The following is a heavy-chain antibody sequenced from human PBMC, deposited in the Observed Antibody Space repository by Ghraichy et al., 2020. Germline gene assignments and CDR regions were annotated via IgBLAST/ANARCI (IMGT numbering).Heavy chain of an antibody. CDR3: AMYYYDSSGYHGGVDY. V-gene: IGHV1-69*13. J-gene: IGHJ4*02. CDR2: IIPIFGTA. CDR1: GGTFSSYA. D-gene: IGHD3-22*01. Sequence: SVKVSCKASGGTFSSYAISWVRQAPGQGLEWMGGIIPIFGTANYAQKFQGRVTITADESTSTAYMELSSLRSEDTAVYYCAMYYYDSSGYHGGVDYWGQGTLVTVSS.